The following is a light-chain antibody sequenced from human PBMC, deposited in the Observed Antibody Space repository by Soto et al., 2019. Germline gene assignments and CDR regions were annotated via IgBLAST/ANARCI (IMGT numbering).Light chain of an antibody. Sequence: IVMTQSPATLSVSPGESTTLSCRAGQTIYSNVAWYQQKPGQAPRLLIYGASTRATGIPARFIGSGSGTECTLTISSLQSEDFAVYYCQQYNNWLTWTFGQGTKVDI. CDR1: QTIYSN. J-gene: IGKJ1*01. V-gene: IGKV3-15*01. CDR3: QQYNNWLTWT. CDR2: GAS.